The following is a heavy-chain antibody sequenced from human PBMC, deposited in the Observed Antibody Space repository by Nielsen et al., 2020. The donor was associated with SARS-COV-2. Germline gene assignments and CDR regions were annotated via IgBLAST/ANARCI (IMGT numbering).Heavy chain of an antibody. J-gene: IGHJ3*02. D-gene: IGHD4-17*01. V-gene: IGHV3-23*01. CDR1: GFTFSSYA. CDR3: AKDYGDYGAFDI. CDR2: ISGSGGST. Sequence: GESLKISCAASGFTFSSYAMSWVRQAPGRGLEWVSAISGSGGSTYYADSVKGRFTISRDNSKNTLYLQMNSLRAEDTAVYYCAKDYGDYGAFDIWGQGTMVTVSS.